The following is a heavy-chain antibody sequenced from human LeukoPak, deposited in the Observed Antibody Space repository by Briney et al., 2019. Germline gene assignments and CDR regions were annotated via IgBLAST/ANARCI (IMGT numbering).Heavy chain of an antibody. CDR1: GFTFDDYG. Sequence: GGSLRLSCAPSGFTFDDYGISCVRQAPGKGLGWVSGNNWNGGSPGYADSVKGSFTISRDNAKNSLYLQMNSLRAEDTALYHCARSGSSIDYWGQGTLVTVSS. D-gene: IGHD6-6*01. V-gene: IGHV3-20*01. CDR2: NNWNGGSP. J-gene: IGHJ4*02. CDR3: ARSGSSIDY.